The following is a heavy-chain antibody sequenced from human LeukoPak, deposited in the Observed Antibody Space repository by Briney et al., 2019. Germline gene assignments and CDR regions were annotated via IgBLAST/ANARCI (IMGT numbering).Heavy chain of an antibody. Sequence: GGSLRLSCAASGFTFSSYSMNWVRQAPGKGLEWVSSISSSSSYIYYADSVKGRFTVSRDNAKNSVYLQMDSLRAEDTAVYYCARDKWLTTTHYFDYWGQGALVIVSS. V-gene: IGHV3-21*01. CDR1: GFTFSSYS. D-gene: IGHD4-11*01. CDR2: ISSSSSYI. CDR3: ARDKWLTTTHYFDY. J-gene: IGHJ4*02.